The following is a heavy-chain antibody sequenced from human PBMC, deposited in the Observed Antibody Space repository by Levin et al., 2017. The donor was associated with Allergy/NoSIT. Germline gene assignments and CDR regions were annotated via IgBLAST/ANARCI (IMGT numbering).Heavy chain of an antibody. D-gene: IGHD3-9*01. V-gene: IGHV4-39*01. Sequence: KASETLSLTCTVSGGSISSSISYWGWIRQAPGKGLEWIGSIYNSGSTYYNPSLKSRVTTSVDTSKNQFSLKLSPVTAADTAVYYCARQCYDILTGYDNVDYWGQGTLVTVAS. CDR2: IYNSGST. CDR3: ARQCYDILTGYDNVDY. J-gene: IGHJ4*02. CDR1: GGSISSSISY.